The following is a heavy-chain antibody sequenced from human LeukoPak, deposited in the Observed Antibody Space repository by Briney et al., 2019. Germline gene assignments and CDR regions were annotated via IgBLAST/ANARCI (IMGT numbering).Heavy chain of an antibody. CDR1: GITLSNYA. J-gene: IGHJ4*02. CDR3: AKSGDYGDYVGY. V-gene: IGHV3-23*01. CDR2: ISGSGGGT. Sequence: PGGSLRLSCAVSGITLSNYAMTWVRQAPGKGLEWVAGISGSGGGTNYADSVKGRFTISRDNSKNTLYLQMNSLRAEDTAVYYCAKSGDYGDYVGYWGQGTLVTVSS. D-gene: IGHD4-17*01.